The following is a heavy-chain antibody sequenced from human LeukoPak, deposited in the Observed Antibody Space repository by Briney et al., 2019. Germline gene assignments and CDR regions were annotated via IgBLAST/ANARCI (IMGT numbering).Heavy chain of an antibody. J-gene: IGHJ4*02. V-gene: IGHV4-4*02. Sequence: SETLSLTCAVSGGSISSSSSNCWTWVRQPPGKGLEWIGEIYHSGATNYNPSLKSRVTMLLGKSKNQFSLNLNSVTAADTAVYYCARNGGNSDFDYWGQGTLVTVSS. CDR2: IYHSGAT. CDR3: ARNGGNSDFDY. D-gene: IGHD4-23*01. CDR1: GGSISSSSSNC.